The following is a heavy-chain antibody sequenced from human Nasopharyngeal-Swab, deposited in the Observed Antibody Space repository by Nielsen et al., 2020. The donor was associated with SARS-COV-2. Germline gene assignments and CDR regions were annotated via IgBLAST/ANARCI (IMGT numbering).Heavy chain of an antibody. CDR1: GGSISSYY. CDR3: ARSLTGLLWFGELLGNWFDP. D-gene: IGHD3-10*01. V-gene: IGHV4-30-4*01. CDR2: IYYSGST. J-gene: IGHJ5*02. Sequence: SETLSLTCTVSGGSISSYYWSWIRQPPGKGLEWIGYIYYSGSTYYNPSLKSRVTISVETSKNQFSLKLSSVTAADTAVYYCARSLTGLLWFGELLGNWFDPWGQGTLVTVSS.